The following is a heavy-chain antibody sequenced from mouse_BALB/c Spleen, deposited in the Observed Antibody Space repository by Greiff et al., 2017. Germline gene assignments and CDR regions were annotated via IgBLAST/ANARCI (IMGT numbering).Heavy chain of an antibody. CDR1: GFTFSSYT. J-gene: IGHJ4*01. D-gene: IGHD3-2*01. CDR2: ISNGGGCT. Sequence: EVHLVESGGGLVQPGGSLKLSCAASGFTFSSYTMSWVRQTPEKRLEWVAYISNGGGCTYYPDTVKGRFTISRDNAKNTLYLQMSSLKSEDTAMYYCARRRQNYAMDYWGQGTSVTVSS. V-gene: IGHV5-12-2*01. CDR3: ARRRQNYAMDY.